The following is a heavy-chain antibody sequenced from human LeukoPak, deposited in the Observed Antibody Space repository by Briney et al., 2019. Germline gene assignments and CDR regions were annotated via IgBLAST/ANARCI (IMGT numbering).Heavy chain of an antibody. CDR1: GFTFSSYA. CDR2: ISGSGGST. J-gene: IGHJ3*02. Sequence: QPGGSLRLSCVASGFTFSSYAMSRVRQAPGKGLEWVSAISGSGGSTYYADSVKGRFTISRDNSKNTLYLQMNSPRAEDTAVYYCAKEGPRAGAFDIWGQGTMVTVSS. CDR3: AKEGPRAGAFDI. V-gene: IGHV3-23*01.